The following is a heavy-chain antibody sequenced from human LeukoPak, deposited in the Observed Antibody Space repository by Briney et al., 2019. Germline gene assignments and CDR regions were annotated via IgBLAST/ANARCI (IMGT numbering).Heavy chain of an antibody. CDR1: GGTFSSYA. D-gene: IGHD3-3*01. J-gene: IGHJ6*02. V-gene: IGHV1-69*01. Sequence: SVKVSCKASGGTFSSYAISWVRQAPGQGLEWMEGIIPIFGTANYAQKFQGRVTITADESTSTAYMELSSLRSEDTAVYYCARDPPALRFLEWLPDPGNYYYGMDVWGQGTTVTVSS. CDR2: IIPIFGTA. CDR3: ARDPPALRFLEWLPDPGNYYYGMDV.